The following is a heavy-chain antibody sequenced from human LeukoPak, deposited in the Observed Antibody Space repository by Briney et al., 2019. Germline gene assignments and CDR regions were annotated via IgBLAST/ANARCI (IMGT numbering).Heavy chain of an antibody. D-gene: IGHD6-13*01. J-gene: IGHJ4*02. V-gene: IGHV3-15*01. CDR1: GLIFSNAW. CDR2: IKSKIDGETT. Sequence: PGGSLRLSCVASGLIFSNAWMTWVRQAPGKGLEWVGRIKSKIDGETTDYAAPVKGRFTISRDDSKNTLYLQMNSLTTEDTAVYYCTLDFTSRWDHWGQGTLVTVSS. CDR3: TLDFTSRWDH.